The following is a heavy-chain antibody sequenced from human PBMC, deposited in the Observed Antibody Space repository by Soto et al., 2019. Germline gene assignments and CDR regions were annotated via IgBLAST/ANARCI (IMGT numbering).Heavy chain of an antibody. Sequence: QVQLQQWGAGLLKPSETLSLTCVVYGGSFSGSYWSWIRQSPGKGLEWIGGINHRGSTNYNPSLESRVTIAVDTSKNQFPLKLPSVTAADTAMYYCARDGFCTSTTCRVGNWFDPWGQGTLVTVSS. CDR1: GGSFSGSY. D-gene: IGHD2-2*01. CDR3: ARDGFCTSTTCRVGNWFDP. J-gene: IGHJ5*02. CDR2: INHRGST. V-gene: IGHV4-34*01.